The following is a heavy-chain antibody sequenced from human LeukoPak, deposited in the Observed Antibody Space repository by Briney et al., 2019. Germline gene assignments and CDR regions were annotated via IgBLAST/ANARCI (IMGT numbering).Heavy chain of an antibody. CDR3: ASPRLLRFLADDAFDI. CDR1: GFTFSDYY. J-gene: IGHJ3*02. Sequence: PGGSLRLSCAASGFTFSDYYMSWIRQAPGKGLEWVSYISSSGSTICYADSVKGRFTISRDNAKNSLYLQMNSLRAEDTAVYYCASPRLLRFLADDAFDIWGQGTMVTVSS. V-gene: IGHV3-11*01. CDR2: ISSSGSTI. D-gene: IGHD3-3*01.